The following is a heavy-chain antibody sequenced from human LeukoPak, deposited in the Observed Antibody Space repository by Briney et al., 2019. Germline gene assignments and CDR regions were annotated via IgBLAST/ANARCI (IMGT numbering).Heavy chain of an antibody. Sequence: ETLSLTCAVYGGSFSGYYWSWIRQPPGKGLEWVSAISGSGGSTYYADSVKGRFTISRDNSKNTLYLQMNSLRAEDTAVYYCAPLWAYYDSSGYTFDYWGQGTLVTVSS. D-gene: IGHD3-22*01. CDR3: APLWAYYDSSGYTFDY. CDR2: ISGSGGST. J-gene: IGHJ4*02. V-gene: IGHV3-23*01. CDR1: GGSFSGYY.